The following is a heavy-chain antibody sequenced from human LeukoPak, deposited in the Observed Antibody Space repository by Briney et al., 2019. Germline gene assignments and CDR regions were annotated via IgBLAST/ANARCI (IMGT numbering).Heavy chain of an antibody. V-gene: IGHV4-4*07. CDR1: GGSISSYY. CDR3: ASVMITFGGVIVTGAFDI. J-gene: IGHJ3*02. D-gene: IGHD3-16*02. Sequence: SETLSLTCTVSGGSISSYYWSWIRQPAGKGLEWIGRIYTSGSTNYNPSLKSRVTMSVDTSKNQFSLKLSSVTAADTAVYYCASVMITFGGVIVTGAFDIWGQGTMVTVSS. CDR2: IYTSGST.